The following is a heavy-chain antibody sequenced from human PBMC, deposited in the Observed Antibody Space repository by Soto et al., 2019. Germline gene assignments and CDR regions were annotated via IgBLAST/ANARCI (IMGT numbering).Heavy chain of an antibody. J-gene: IGHJ4*02. D-gene: IGHD5-12*01. V-gene: IGHV4-39*01. CDR2: IYYSGST. Sequence: QLQLQESGPGLVKPSETLSLTCTVSGGSISSSSYYWGWIRQPPGKGLEWIGSIYYSGSTYYNPSLKSRVTISVDTSKNQFSLKLSSVTAADTAVYYCARHFFYGRGHIYSGYDIYDYWGQGTLVTVSS. CDR3: ARHFFYGRGHIYSGYDIYDY. CDR1: GGSISSSSYY.